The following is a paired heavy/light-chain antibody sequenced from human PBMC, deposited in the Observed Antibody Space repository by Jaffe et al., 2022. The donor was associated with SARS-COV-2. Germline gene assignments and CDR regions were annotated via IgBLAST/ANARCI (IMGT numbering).Light chain of an antibody. CDR3: QHYNDWPPSIT. J-gene: IGKJ5*01. CDR1: QSISST. Sequence: EMVMTQSPVTLSVSPGERATLSCRASQSISSTVAWYQQKPGQPPRLLIYGASIRATGIPARFSGSGSGTEFTLTISSLQSEDFAVYYCQHYNDWPPSITFGQGTRLEIK. CDR2: GAS. V-gene: IGKV3D-15*01.
Heavy chain of an antibody. Sequence: EVHLVQSGAEARKPGESLKISCQGSGYNFSNYWIGWVRQMPGKGLEWMGMIYPSDSDTRYSPSFQGQVTISVDKSVSTAYLQWGTLKASDSAMYYCARTVSVAIFGVVMSFEFWGQGTLVSVSS. CDR1: GYNFSNYW. CDR2: IYPSDSDT. CDR3: ARTVSVAIFGVVMSFEF. J-gene: IGHJ4*02. D-gene: IGHD3-3*01. V-gene: IGHV5-51*01.